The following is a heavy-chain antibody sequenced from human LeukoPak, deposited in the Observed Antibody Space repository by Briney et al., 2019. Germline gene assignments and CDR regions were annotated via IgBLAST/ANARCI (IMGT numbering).Heavy chain of an antibody. CDR3: ARRWSFDH. J-gene: IGHJ4*02. CDR2: ISYDGSNK. D-gene: IGHD6-13*01. CDR1: GFTFSSYG. V-gene: IGHV3-30*03. Sequence: GGSLGLSCAASGFTFSSYGMHWVRQAPGKGLEWVAVISYDGSNKYYADSVKGRFTISRDNSKNTLYLQMNSLRVEDTAVYYCARRWSFDHWGQGTLVTVSS.